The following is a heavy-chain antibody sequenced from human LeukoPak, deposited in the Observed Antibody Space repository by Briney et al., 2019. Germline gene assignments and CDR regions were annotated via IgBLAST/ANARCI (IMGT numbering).Heavy chain of an antibody. Sequence: SETLSLTCTVSGGSISSSSYYWGWIRQPPGKGLEWIGSTLYSGSTFYNPSLKRRVAMSVDTSKNQFSLTLTSVTAADTAVYYCANHTPYGPCDYWGQGTLVTVSS. D-gene: IGHD3-10*01. CDR3: ANHTPYGPCDY. J-gene: IGHJ4*02. CDR1: GGSISSSSYY. V-gene: IGHV4-39*01. CDR2: TLYSGST.